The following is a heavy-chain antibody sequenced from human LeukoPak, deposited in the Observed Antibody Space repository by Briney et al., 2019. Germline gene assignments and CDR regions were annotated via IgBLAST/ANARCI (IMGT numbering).Heavy chain of an antibody. CDR1: GGSISSYY. V-gene: IGHV4-39*07. D-gene: IGHD6-13*01. CDR2: IYYSGST. CDR3: ASRGYSSSWYNY. J-gene: IGHJ4*02. Sequence: SETLSLTCTVSGGSISSYYWGWIRQPPGKGLEWIGSIYYSGSTYYNPSLKSRVTISGDTSKNQFSLKLSSVTAADTAVYYCASRGYSSSWYNYWGQGTLVTVSS.